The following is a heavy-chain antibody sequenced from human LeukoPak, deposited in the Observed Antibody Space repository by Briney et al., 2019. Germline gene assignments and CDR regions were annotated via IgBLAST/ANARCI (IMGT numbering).Heavy chain of an antibody. Sequence: PSETLSLTCAVYGGSFSGYYWSWIRQPPGKGLEWIGELNHSGSTNYNPSLKSRVIISVDTSKNQFSLKLSSVTAADTAVYYCARVGYVGVVPAADNWFDPWGQGTLVTVSS. CDR3: ARVGYVGVVPAADNWFDP. D-gene: IGHD2-2*01. CDR2: LNHSGST. J-gene: IGHJ5*02. CDR1: GGSFSGYY. V-gene: IGHV4-34*01.